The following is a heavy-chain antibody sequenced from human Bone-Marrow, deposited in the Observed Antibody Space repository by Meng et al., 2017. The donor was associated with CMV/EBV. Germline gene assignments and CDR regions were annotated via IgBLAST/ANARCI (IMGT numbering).Heavy chain of an antibody. Sequence: ASVKVSCKASGYTFTSYAMHWVRQAPGQRLEWMGWSNAGNGNTKYSQEFQGRVTITRDTSASTAYMELSSLRSEDMAVYYCARGTFWVTIFGVVIKNGMDVWGQGTTVTVSS. V-gene: IGHV1-3*02. CDR2: SNAGNGNT. J-gene: IGHJ6*02. CDR1: GYTFTSYA. D-gene: IGHD3-3*01. CDR3: ARGTFWVTIFGVVIKNGMDV.